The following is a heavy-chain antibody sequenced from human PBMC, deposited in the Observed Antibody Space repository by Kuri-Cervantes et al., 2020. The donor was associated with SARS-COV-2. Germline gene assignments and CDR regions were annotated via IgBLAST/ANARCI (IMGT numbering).Heavy chain of an antibody. CDR2: ISYDGSNK. CDR3: AREPDYGDYYYYGMDV. Sequence: GGSLRLSCAASGFTFSSYGMHWVRQAPGKGLEWVAVISYDGSNKYYADSVKGRFTISRDNAKNTLYLQMNSLRAEDTAVYYCAREPDYGDYYYYGMDVWGQGTTVTVSS. D-gene: IGHD4-17*01. CDR1: GFTFSSYG. V-gene: IGHV3-30*03. J-gene: IGHJ6*02.